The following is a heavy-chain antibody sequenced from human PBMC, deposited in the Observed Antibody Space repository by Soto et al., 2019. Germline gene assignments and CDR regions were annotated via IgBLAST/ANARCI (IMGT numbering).Heavy chain of an antibody. V-gene: IGHV1-18*01. Sequence: ASVKVCCKASGYTLTSYGISWVRQAPGQGLEWMGWISAYNGNTNYAQKLQGRVTMTTDTSTSTAYMELRSLRSDDTAVYYCARFGIALAGFDAFDIWGQGTMVTVSS. D-gene: IGHD6-19*01. J-gene: IGHJ3*02. CDR1: GYTLTSYG. CDR2: ISAYNGNT. CDR3: ARFGIALAGFDAFDI.